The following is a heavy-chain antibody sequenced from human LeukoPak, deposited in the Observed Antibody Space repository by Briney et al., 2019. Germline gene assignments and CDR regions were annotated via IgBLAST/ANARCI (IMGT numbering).Heavy chain of an antibody. CDR2: IYYSGST. CDR1: GGSISSSSYY. D-gene: IGHD1-26*01. J-gene: IGHJ6*02. Sequence: PSETLSLTCTVSGGSISSSSYYWGWIRQPPGKGLEWIGSIYYSGSTYYNPSLKSRVTISVDTSKNQFSLKLSSVTAADTAVYYCARDSSGSYFGYYYYGMDVWGQGTTVTVSS. V-gene: IGHV4-39*07. CDR3: ARDSSGSYFGYYYYGMDV.